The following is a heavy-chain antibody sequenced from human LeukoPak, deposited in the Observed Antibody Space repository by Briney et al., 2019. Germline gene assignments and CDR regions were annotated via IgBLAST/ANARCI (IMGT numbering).Heavy chain of an antibody. CDR2: IHLSGTPT. CDR3: ASGKSKYCTNGVCYPLHFDY. CDR1: GFDFSIYR. Sequence: GGSLRLSCAASGFDFSIYRMNWVRQAPGKGLEWVSYIHLSGTPTHYAEPVKGRFSISRDNVENSLYLQMDNLRAEDTAVYYCASGKSKYCTNGVCYPLHFDYWGQGTLVTVSS. J-gene: IGHJ4*02. V-gene: IGHV3-48*04. D-gene: IGHD2-8*01.